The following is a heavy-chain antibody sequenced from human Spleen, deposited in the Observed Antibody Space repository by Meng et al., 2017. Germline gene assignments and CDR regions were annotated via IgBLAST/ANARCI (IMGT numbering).Heavy chain of an antibody. D-gene: IGHD7-27*01. J-gene: IGHJ4*02. CDR2: ISGSGGST. CDR3: ANINWAQTDY. V-gene: IGHV3-23*01. CDR1: GFTFSSYA. Sequence: GGSLRLSCAASGFTFSSYAMSWVRQAPGKGLEWVSTISGSGGSTYYADSVKGRFTISRDNSKNTLNLQMNSLRAEDTAVYYCANINWAQTDYWGQGTLVTVSS.